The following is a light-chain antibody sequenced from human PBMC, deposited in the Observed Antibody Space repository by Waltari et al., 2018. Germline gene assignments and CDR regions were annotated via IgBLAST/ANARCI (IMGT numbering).Light chain of an antibody. V-gene: IGKV4-1*01. CDR3: QQYYSTPPT. CDR2: WAS. CDR1: QSVLYSSNNKNY. J-gene: IGKJ4*01. Sequence: DIVMTQSPDSLAVSLGERATINCKSSQSVLYSSNNKNYLAWYQQKPGQPPMLLIYWASTRESGVPDRFSGSGSGTDFTLTISSLQAADVAVYYCQQYYSTPPTFGGGTKVEIK.